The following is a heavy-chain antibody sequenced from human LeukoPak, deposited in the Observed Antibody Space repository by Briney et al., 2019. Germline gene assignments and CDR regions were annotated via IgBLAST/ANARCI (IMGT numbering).Heavy chain of an antibody. Sequence: ASVKVSCKASGYTFTSNGITWVRQAPGQGLEWVGWISCNNGDTRYAQKFQGRVTMTRDTSISTAYMELNRLTSDDTAVYYCARAYSPTSWGLAAADYYYMDVWGKGTTVTVSS. CDR3: ARAYSPTSWGLAAADYYYMDV. D-gene: IGHD6-13*01. J-gene: IGHJ6*03. V-gene: IGHV1-18*01. CDR1: GYTFTSNG. CDR2: ISCNNGDT.